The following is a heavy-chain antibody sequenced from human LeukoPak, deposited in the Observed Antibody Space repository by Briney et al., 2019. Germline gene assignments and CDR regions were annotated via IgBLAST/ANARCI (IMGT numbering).Heavy chain of an antibody. CDR1: GYTFTSYG. V-gene: IGHV1-8*02. CDR2: MNPNSGNT. Sequence: ASVKVSCKASGYTFTSYGISWVRQAPGQGLEWMGWMNPNSGNTGYAQKFQGRVTMTRNTSISTAYMELSSLRSEDTAVYYCARGLRSYYMDVWGKGTTVTISS. CDR3: ARGLRSYYMDV. J-gene: IGHJ6*03.